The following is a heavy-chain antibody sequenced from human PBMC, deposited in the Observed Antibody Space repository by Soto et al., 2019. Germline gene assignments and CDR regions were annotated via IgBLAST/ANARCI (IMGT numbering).Heavy chain of an antibody. D-gene: IGHD5-12*01. V-gene: IGHV3-23*01. J-gene: IGHJ4*02. CDR1: GFTFSSYA. CDR3: AADPGYSGYDD. CDR2: IVGSGGAP. Sequence: GGSLRLSCAASGFTFSSYAMSWVRQAPGKGLEWVSTIVGSGGAPYYADSVKGRFTISRDNSKNTLYLQMNSLRSEDTAVYYCAADPGYSGYDDWGQGTLVTVSS.